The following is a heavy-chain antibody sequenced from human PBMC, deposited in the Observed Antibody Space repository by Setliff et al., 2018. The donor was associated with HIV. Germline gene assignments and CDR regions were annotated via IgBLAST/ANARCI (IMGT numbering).Heavy chain of an antibody. D-gene: IGHD6-13*01. CDR2: ISHRGNA. Sequence: LSRTCAVYGGSFSDYYWTWIRQAPGKGLEWIEEISHRGNANYKASLQSRVTISVDTSKNQFSLKLSAVTAADTAMYHCASLRRSNVFPWFAPWGQGTLVTVSS. CDR3: ASLRRSNVFPWFAP. J-gene: IGHJ5*02. V-gene: IGHV4-34*01. CDR1: GGSFSDYY.